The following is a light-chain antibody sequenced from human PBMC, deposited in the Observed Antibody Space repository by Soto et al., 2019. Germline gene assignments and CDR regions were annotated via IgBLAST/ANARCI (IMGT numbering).Light chain of an antibody. CDR2: KTS. CDR1: QSISLW. Sequence: DIHMTQSPSTLSASVGDRVTITCRASQSISLWVAWYQQKPGRAPNHLIYKTSSLETGVPSRFSGSGSGTESALTISSLQPDEFATYYCQHSKDYSWTFGQGTKVEAK. V-gene: IGKV1-5*03. CDR3: QHSKDYSWT. J-gene: IGKJ1*01.